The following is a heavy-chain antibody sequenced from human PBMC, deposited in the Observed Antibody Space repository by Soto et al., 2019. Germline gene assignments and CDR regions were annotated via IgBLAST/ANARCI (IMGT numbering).Heavy chain of an antibody. Sequence: GGSLRLSCAAPGIGRSKGWMSWARQSPGTGLKLLANINEDGNRIEDVDTEKGRITDSRDNARISLYLQMDRLRAEDTGLYYCARDPGSGAFDIWGQGT. CDR1: GIGRSKGW. V-gene: IGHV3-7*01. J-gene: IGHJ3*02. CDR3: ARDPGSGAFDI. D-gene: IGHD3-10*01. CDR2: INEDGNRI.